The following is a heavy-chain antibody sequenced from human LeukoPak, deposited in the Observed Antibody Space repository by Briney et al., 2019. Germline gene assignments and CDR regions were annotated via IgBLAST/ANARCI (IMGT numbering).Heavy chain of an antibody. CDR2: IYYSGST. V-gene: IGHV4-39*01. J-gene: IGHJ4*02. Sequence: PSETLSLTCTVSGGSISSSSYYWGWIRQPPGKGLEWIGSIYYSGSTYYNPSLKSRVTISVDTSKNQFSLKLSSVTAADTAVYYCARHCSSTSCYKVPLDYWGQGTLVTVSS. D-gene: IGHD2-2*02. CDR3: ARHCSSTSCYKVPLDY. CDR1: GGSISSSSYY.